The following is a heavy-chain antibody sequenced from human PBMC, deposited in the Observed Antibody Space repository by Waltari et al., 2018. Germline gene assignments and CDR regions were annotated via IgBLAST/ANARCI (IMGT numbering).Heavy chain of an antibody. D-gene: IGHD2-21*01. CDR2: IRYVGSNK. Sequence: QVQLVEAGGGVVQPGGSLRLSCAASGFTFSSYGMHWVCQAPGKGLEWVAFIRYVGSNKYYADSVKGRFTISRDNSKNTLYLQMNSLRAEDTAVYYCAKADVNYGGESYFDYWGQGTLVTVSS. CDR3: AKADVNYGGESYFDY. V-gene: IGHV3-30*02. CDR1: GFTFSSYG. J-gene: IGHJ4*02.